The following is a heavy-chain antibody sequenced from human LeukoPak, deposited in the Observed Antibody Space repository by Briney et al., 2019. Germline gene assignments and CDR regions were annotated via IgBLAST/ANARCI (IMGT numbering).Heavy chain of an antibody. CDR3: ARDPTHYLRYGYFDY. D-gene: IGHD3-9*01. V-gene: IGHV3-30*02. CDR2: IRYDGRTK. CDR1: GFTFSIYG. J-gene: IGHJ4*02. Sequence: PGGSLRLSCVASGFTFSIYGMHWVRQAPGKGLEWVTFIRYDGRTKDYADSVKGRITISRDNAKNSLYLRLNSLRVEDTAVYYCARDPTHYLRYGYFDYWGQGTLVTVSS.